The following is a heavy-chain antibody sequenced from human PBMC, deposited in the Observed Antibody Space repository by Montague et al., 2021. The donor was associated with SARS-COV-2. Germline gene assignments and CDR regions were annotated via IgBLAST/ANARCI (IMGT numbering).Heavy chain of an antibody. Sequence: TLSLTCTVPGGSISSGSYYWSWIRQPAGKGLEWIGRIYTSGTTDYSFSLKSRVTISVDKSKNQFSLKLTSVTAADTAVYYCARAHSGSWAHLDNWGQGSLVTVSS. J-gene: IGHJ4*02. CDR1: GGSISSGSYY. CDR3: ARAHSGSWAHLDN. CDR2: IYTSGTT. D-gene: IGHD5-12*01. V-gene: IGHV4-61*02.